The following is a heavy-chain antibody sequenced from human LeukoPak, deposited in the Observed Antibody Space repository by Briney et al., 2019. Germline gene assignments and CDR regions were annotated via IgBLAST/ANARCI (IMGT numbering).Heavy chain of an antibody. D-gene: IGHD1-14*01. CDR3: ARDRAVCPQCGRTGALDY. J-gene: IGHJ4*02. CDR2: ISYDGSNK. V-gene: IGHV3-30*03. CDR1: GFTFSSYS. Sequence: PGGSLRLSCAASGFTFSSYSMNWVRQAPGKGLEWVAVISYDGSNKYYADSVKGRFTISRDNSKNTLYLQMNSLRAEDTGVYYCARDRAVCPQCGRTGALDYWGQGTLVTVSS.